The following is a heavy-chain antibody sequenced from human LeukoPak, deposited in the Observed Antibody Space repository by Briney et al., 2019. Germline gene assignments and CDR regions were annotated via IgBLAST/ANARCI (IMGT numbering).Heavy chain of an antibody. J-gene: IGHJ4*02. CDR2: ISDNGRTK. Sequence: PGGSLRLSCAASGFTLSNHWMHWIRQAPGKGLEWVSHISDNGRTKYYANSVQGRFTVSRDNAKNSLYLQMNSLRADDTAVYYCATVHFGYFTFWGQGTLVPVSS. CDR1: GFTLSNHW. V-gene: IGHV3-11*01. D-gene: IGHD3-3*01. CDR3: ATVHFGYFTF.